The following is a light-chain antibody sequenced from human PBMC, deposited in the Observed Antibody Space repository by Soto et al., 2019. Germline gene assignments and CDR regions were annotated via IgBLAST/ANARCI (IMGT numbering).Light chain of an antibody. CDR1: LSVNID. CDR3: QQYTGPPTT. V-gene: IGKV3D-15*01. CDR2: GAS. J-gene: IGKJ5*01. Sequence: EIVVTQCPATLSVSPGERATLSCRASLSVNIDLAWYQQPPGPAPRLIIFGASSRAAGIPARFSGSGAGTEFTLTITRLEHEDSAVYFCQQYTGPPTTFGQGTRLEIK.